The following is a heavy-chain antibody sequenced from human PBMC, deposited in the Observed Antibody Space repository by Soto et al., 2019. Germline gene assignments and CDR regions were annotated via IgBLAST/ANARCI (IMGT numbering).Heavy chain of an antibody. CDR3: ARLLRHNYYGMDV. CDR1: GGSISSSSYY. Sequence: ETLSLTCTVSGGSISSSSYYWGWIRQPPGKGLEWIGSIYYSGSTYYNPSLKSRVTISVDTSKNQFSLKLSSVTAADTAVYYCARLLRHNYYGMDVWGQGTTV. CDR2: IYYSGST. J-gene: IGHJ6*02. V-gene: IGHV4-39*01. D-gene: IGHD5-12*01.